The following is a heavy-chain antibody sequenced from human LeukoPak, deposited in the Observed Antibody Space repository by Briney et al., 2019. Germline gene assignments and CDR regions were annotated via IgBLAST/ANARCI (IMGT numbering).Heavy chain of an antibody. V-gene: IGHV1-46*01. CDR3: ARRNNPLDWNDGYYFDY. Sequence: ASVKVSCKASGYTFTSYYMHWVRQAPGQGLEWMGIINPSGGSTSYAQKFQGRVTMTRDTSTSTVYMELSSLRSEDTAVYYCARRNNPLDWNDGYYFDYWGQGTLVTVSS. CDR2: INPSGGST. CDR1: GYTFTSYY. D-gene: IGHD1-1*01. J-gene: IGHJ4*02.